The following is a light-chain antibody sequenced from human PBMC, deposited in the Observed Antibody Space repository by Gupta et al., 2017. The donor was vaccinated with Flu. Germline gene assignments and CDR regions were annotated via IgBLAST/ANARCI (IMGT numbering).Light chain of an antibody. CDR1: QFITNN. J-gene: IGKJ5*01. Sequence: PGPLSVPPGERVTLSCRASQFITNNLAWYQQKPGQTPRLLIYRASTRATGLPARFSGGGSGTEFTLTISSLQSEEFAVYYCQHENNWLVTFGQGTQVEIK. CDR2: RAS. V-gene: IGKV3-15*01. CDR3: QHENNWLVT.